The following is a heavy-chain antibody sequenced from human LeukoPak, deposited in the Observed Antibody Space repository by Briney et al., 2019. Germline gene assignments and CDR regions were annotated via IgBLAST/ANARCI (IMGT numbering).Heavy chain of an antibody. CDR2: IWHDGSSQ. CDR3: AKDAQRGFDYSNSLES. V-gene: IGHV3-33*06. D-gene: IGHD4-11*01. CDR1: GFTFAHYG. J-gene: IGHJ5*01. Sequence: GGSLRLSCVASGFTFAHYGMHWVRQAPGKGLEGVAVIWHDGSSQYYADSVKGRFTISRDNSMNTLYLQMNSLRAEDTAVYYCAKDAQRGFDYSNSLESWGQGTLVTVSS.